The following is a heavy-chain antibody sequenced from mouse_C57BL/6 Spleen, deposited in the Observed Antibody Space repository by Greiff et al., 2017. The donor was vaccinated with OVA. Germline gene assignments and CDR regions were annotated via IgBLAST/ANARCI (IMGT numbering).Heavy chain of an antibody. CDR2: IYPGSGST. Sequence: VQLKQPGAELVKPGASVKMSCKASGYTFTSYWLTWVKQRPGQGLEWIGDIYPGSGSTNYNEKFKSKATLTVDTSSRTAYMQLSSLTSEDSAVYYCARRGIGYYFDDWGQGTTLTVSS. J-gene: IGHJ2*01. CDR1: GYTFTSYW. V-gene: IGHV1-55*01. CDR3: ARRGIGYYFDD.